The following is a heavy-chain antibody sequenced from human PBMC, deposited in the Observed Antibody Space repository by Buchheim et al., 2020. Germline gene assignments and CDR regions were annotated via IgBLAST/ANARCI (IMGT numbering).Heavy chain of an antibody. D-gene: IGHD6-19*01. CDR2: ISSSSSYI. V-gene: IGHV3-21*01. J-gene: IGHJ4*02. Sequence: EVQLVESGGGLVKPGGSLRLSCAASGFTFSSYSMNWVRQAPGKGLEWVSSISSSSSYIYYADSVKGRFTISRDNAKNSLYLQMNSLRAEDTAVYYCARDQSPLGEWLVPGQYYFDYWGQGTL. CDR3: ARDQSPLGEWLVPGQYYFDY. CDR1: GFTFSSYS.